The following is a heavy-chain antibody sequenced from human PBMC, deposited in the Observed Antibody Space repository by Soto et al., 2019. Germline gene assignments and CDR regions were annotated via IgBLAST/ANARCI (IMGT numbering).Heavy chain of an antibody. J-gene: IGHJ6*02. CDR3: ASQDCSSTSCYAYYYYGMDV. Sequence: GGSLRLSCAASGFTFSSYSMNWVRRAPGKGLEWVSSISSSSSYIYYADSVKGRFTISRDNAKNSLYLQMNSLRAEDTAVYYCASQDCSSTSCYAYYYYGMDVWGQGTTVTVSS. V-gene: IGHV3-21*01. CDR1: GFTFSSYS. CDR2: ISSSSSYI. D-gene: IGHD2-2*01.